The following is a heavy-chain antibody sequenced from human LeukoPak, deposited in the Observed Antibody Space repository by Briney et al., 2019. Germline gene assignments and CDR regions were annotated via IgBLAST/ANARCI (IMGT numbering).Heavy chain of an antibody. J-gene: IGHJ4*02. CDR1: GGSISSYY. CDR3: ARAARWELFGTDY. Sequence: SETLSLTCTVSGGSISSYYWSWIRQPPGKGLEWIGYIYYSGSTNYNPSLKSRVTISVDTSKNQFSLKLSSVTAADTAVYYCARAARWELFGTDYWGQGTLVTVSS. CDR2: IYYSGST. V-gene: IGHV4-59*01. D-gene: IGHD1-26*01.